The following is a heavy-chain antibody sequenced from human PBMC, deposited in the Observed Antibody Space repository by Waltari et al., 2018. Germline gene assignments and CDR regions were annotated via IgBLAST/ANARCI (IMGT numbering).Heavy chain of an antibody. J-gene: IGHJ4*02. CDR2: IYYSGST. Sequence: QLQLQESGPGLVKPSETLSLTCTVSGGSISSSSYYWGWIRQPPGKGLEWIGSIYYSGSTYYNPSLKSRVTISVDTSKNQFSLKLSSVTAADTAVYYCARHGPPSGAYGSGSYYYWGQGTLVTVSS. CDR1: GGSISSSSYY. V-gene: IGHV4-39*01. CDR3: ARHGPPSGAYGSGSYYY. D-gene: IGHD3-10*01.